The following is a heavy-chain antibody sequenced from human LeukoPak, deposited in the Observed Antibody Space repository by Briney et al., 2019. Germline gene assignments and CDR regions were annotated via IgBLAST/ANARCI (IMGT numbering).Heavy chain of an antibody. D-gene: IGHD3-3*01. CDR3: VRDIYIRLGSWYDVRSFET. Sequence: GGSLRLSCVASGFTFNSYWMHWVRQAPGKGQVWVSRINSDGSTTIYADSVKGRFTMSRDNAKNTLYLQMNSLRAEDMAVYYCVRDIYIRLGSWYDVRSFETWGQGTLVTVSS. J-gene: IGHJ5*02. CDR2: INSDGSTT. V-gene: IGHV3-74*01. CDR1: GFTFNSYW.